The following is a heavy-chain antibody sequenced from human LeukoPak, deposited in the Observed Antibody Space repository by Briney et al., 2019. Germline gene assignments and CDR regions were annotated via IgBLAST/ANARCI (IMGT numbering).Heavy chain of an antibody. Sequence: GSSVKVSCKASGGTFSSYAISWARQAPGQGLEWMGGIIPIFGTANYAQKFQGRVTITADESTSTAYMELSSLRSEDTAVYYCARVKVGATIQPFDYWGQGTLVTVSS. J-gene: IGHJ4*02. D-gene: IGHD1-26*01. CDR3: ARVKVGATIQPFDY. V-gene: IGHV1-69*01. CDR2: IIPIFGTA. CDR1: GGTFSSYA.